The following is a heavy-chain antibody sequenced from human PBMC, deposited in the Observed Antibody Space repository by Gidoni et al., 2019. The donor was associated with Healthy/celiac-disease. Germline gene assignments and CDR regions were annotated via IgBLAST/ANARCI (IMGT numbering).Heavy chain of an antibody. CDR3: ARGPRGDYDFRYGMDV. V-gene: IGHV3-21*01. CDR1: GFTFRSYR. D-gene: IGHD3-3*01. Sequence: EVQLVESGGGLVKPGGSRRLSCAASGFTFRSYRMNWVRQAPGKGLGWVSSISSSSSYIYYADSVKGRFTISRDNAKNSLYLQMNSLRAEDTAVYYCARGPRGDYDFRYGMDVWGQGTTVTVSS. CDR2: ISSSSSYI. J-gene: IGHJ6*02.